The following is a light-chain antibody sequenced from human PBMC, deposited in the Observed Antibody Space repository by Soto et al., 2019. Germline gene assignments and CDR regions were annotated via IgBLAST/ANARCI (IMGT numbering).Light chain of an antibody. J-gene: IGLJ3*02. CDR3: VLCLGGDMWV. Sequence: QTVVTQEPSFSVSPGGTVTLTCGLSSGSVSTSYSPSWYQQTPGQTPRTLIYNTNTRSSGVPDRFSGSILGNKAALTITGAQADDESDYYCVLCLGGDMWVFGGGTKLTVL. V-gene: IGLV8-61*01. CDR1: SGSVSTSYS. CDR2: NTN.